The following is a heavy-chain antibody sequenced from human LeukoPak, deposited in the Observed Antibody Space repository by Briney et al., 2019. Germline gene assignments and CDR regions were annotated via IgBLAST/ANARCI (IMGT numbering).Heavy chain of an antibody. D-gene: IGHD2-2*01. CDR3: ARLGYCSSTSCYAPDY. V-gene: IGHV4-34*01. CDR1: GGSFSGYY. J-gene: IGHJ4*02. CDR2: INHSGST. Sequence: SETLSLTCAVYGGSFSGYYWSWIRQPPGKGLEWIGEINHSGSTNYSPSFQGHVTISADKSISTAYLQWSSLKASDTAMYYCARLGYCSSTSCYAPDYWGQGTLVTVSS.